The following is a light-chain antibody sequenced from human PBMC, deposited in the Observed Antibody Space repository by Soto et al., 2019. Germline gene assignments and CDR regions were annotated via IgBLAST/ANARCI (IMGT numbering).Light chain of an antibody. CDR1: SSDVGRYNH. J-gene: IGLJ1*01. V-gene: IGLV2-14*01. CDR3: NSLSPTATSYV. CDR2: EVS. Sequence: QSVLTQPASVSGSPGQSITISCTGTSSDVGRYNHVSWYQQSPGKAPKLIIFEVSNRPSGISDRFSGSKSGSTASLTISGLQAEDEADYYCNSLSPTATSYVFVTGTKLTVL.